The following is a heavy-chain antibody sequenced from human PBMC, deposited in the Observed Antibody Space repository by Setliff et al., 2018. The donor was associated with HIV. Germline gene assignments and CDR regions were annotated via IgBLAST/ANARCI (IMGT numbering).Heavy chain of an antibody. CDR1: GYTFTIYD. CDR3: ARDIVVVVAAPDAFDI. Sequence: ASVKVSCKASGYTFTIYDITWVRQAPGQGLEWMGWISAYNGNTNYAQKLQGRVTMTTDTSTSTAYMELRSLRSDDTAVYYCARDIVVVVAAPDAFDIWGQGTMVTVSS. V-gene: IGHV1-18*01. CDR2: ISAYNGNT. D-gene: IGHD2-15*01. J-gene: IGHJ3*02.